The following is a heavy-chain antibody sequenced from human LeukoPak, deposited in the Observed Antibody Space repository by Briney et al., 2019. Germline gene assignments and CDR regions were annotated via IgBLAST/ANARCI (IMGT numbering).Heavy chain of an antibody. Sequence: PSQTLSLTCAVSGYSISNGYYWGWIRQPAGKGLEWIGRIYTSASTNYNPSLKSRVTISVDTAKNQFSLKLSSVTAADTAVYYCATTGLLVAPIWGQGTMVTVSS. CDR1: GYSISNGYY. CDR3: ATTGLLVAPI. CDR2: IYTSAST. J-gene: IGHJ3*02. D-gene: IGHD5-12*01. V-gene: IGHV4-61*02.